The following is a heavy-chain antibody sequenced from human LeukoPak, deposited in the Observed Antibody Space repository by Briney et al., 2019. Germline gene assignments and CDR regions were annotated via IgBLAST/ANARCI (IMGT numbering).Heavy chain of an antibody. CDR3: ARGPRSSKDWYVY. D-gene: IGHD3/OR15-3a*01. CDR1: GYTFTSYD. V-gene: IGHV1-8*01. CDR2: MNPNSGNT. J-gene: IGHJ4*02. Sequence: GASVKVSCKASGYTFTSYDINRVRQATGQGLEWMGWMNPNSGNTGYAQKFQGRVTMTRNTSISTAYMELSSLRSEGTAVYYWARGPRSSKDWYVYWGQGTLVTVSS.